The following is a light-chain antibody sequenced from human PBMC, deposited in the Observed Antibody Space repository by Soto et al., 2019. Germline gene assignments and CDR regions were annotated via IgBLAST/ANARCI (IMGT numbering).Light chain of an antibody. CDR2: AAS. CDR1: QTISSN. CDR3: QQSFSLPFA. J-gene: IGKJ3*01. Sequence: DIQMTQSPSSLSASVGDRVTITCRASQTISSNLNWYQQKPGKAPKLLIYAASSLQSGVQSRFSGSGSGTDFTLTITSLQPVDFATYYCQQSFSLPFAFGPGTKVDIE. V-gene: IGKV1-39*01.